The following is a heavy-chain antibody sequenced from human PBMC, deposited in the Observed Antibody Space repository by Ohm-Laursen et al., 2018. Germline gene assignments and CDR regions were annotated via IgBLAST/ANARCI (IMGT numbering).Heavy chain of an antibody. CDR2: INHSGST. CDR3: ARGRQNPYYYYYYGMDV. CDR1: GGSFSGYY. J-gene: IGHJ6*02. Sequence: SDTLSLTCSVYGGSFSGYYWSWIRQPPGKGLEWIGEINHSGSTNYNPSLKSRVIITVDTSKNQFSLKLSSVTAADTAVYYCARGRQNPYYYYYYGMDVWGQGTTVPVSS. V-gene: IGHV4-34*01. D-gene: IGHD1-14*01.